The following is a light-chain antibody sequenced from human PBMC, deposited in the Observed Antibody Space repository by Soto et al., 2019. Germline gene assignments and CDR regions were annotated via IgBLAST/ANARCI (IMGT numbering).Light chain of an antibody. V-gene: IGKV1-5*03. CDR3: QQYRDNCRT. CDR1: QSINTW. CDR2: KAS. Sequence: DIQMTQSPSTLSASVGDRVTITCRASQSINTWLAWYQQKPGKVPKLLIYKASSLESGVPSRFSGSGSGTEFTLTISSLQPDDFATYYCQQYRDNCRTFGQGTKVEI. J-gene: IGKJ1*01.